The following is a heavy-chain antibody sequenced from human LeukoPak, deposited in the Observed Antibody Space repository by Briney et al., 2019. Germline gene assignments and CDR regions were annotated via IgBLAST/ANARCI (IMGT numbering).Heavy chain of an antibody. CDR1: GGSISSGSFF. CDR2: IYYSGPP. J-gene: IGHJ4*02. D-gene: IGHD2-21*02. Sequence: SETLSLTCTVSGGSISSGSFFWGWIRQPPGNGLEWSVNIYYSGPPYYHPSPKRRVNISVDTSKIQFSMKLNSVTAADTAVYYCARLRVTPVSGALDYWGQGTLVTVSS. V-gene: IGHV4-39*01. CDR3: ARLRVTPVSGALDY.